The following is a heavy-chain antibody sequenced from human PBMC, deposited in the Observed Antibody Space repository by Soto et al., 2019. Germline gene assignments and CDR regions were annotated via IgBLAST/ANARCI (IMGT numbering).Heavy chain of an antibody. Sequence: GASVKVSCKASGYTFTSYYMHWVRQAPGQGLEWMGIINPSGGSTSYAQKFQGRVTMTRDTSTSTVYMELSSLRSEDTAVYYCARDGIFGVVIMSLDYYYYYGMDVWGQGTTVTVSS. J-gene: IGHJ6*02. D-gene: IGHD3-3*01. V-gene: IGHV1-46*01. CDR1: GYTFTSYY. CDR2: INPSGGST. CDR3: ARDGIFGVVIMSLDYYYYYGMDV.